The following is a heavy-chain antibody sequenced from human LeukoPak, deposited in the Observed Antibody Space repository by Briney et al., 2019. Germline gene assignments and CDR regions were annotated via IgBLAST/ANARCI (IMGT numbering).Heavy chain of an antibody. J-gene: IGHJ4*02. V-gene: IGHV1-18*01. D-gene: IGHD3-10*01. CDR2: ISAYNSNT. CDR1: GYTFTSYG. Sequence: ASVKVSCKASGYTFTSYGISWVRQAPGQGLEWMGWISAYNSNTNYAQKLQGRVTMTTDTSTSTAYMELRSPRSDDTAVYYCARDLITMVRGVIPFDYWGQGTLVTVSS. CDR3: ARDLITMVRGVIPFDY.